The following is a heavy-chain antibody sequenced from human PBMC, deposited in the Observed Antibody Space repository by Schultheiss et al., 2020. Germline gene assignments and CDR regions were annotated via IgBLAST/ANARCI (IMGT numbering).Heavy chain of an antibody. V-gene: IGHV3-21*01. D-gene: IGHD3-22*01. CDR2: ISSSSSYI. J-gene: IGHJ4*02. Sequence: GASLKISCAASGFTFSSYSMNWVRQAPGKGLEWVSSISSSSSYIYYADSVKGRFTISRDNAKNSLYLQMNSLRAEDTAVYYCASEPRPLRPTDYYDSRVVIPGWGQGTLVTVSS. CDR3: ASEPRPLRPTDYYDSRVVIPG. CDR1: GFTFSSYS.